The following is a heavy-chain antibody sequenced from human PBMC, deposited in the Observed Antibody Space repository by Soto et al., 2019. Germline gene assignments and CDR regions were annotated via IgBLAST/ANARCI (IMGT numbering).Heavy chain of an antibody. D-gene: IGHD3-10*01. J-gene: IGHJ5*02. V-gene: IGHV3-23*01. CDR2: ISGSGGST. CDR3: AKDTWFGELLSMDNWFDP. Sequence: GGSLRLSCAASGFTFSSYAMSWVRQAPGKGLEWVSAISGSGGSTYYADSVKGRFTISRDNSKNTLYLQMNSLRAEDTAVYYCAKDTWFGELLSMDNWFDPWGQGTLVTVSS. CDR1: GFTFSSYA.